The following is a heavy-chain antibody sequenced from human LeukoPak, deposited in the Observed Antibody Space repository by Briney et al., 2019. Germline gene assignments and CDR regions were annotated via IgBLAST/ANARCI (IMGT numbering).Heavy chain of an antibody. CDR1: GFTFSSYS. CDR2: ISSSSSYI. V-gene: IGHV3-21*01. CDR3: ARSYDILTGYSNFDY. J-gene: IGHJ4*02. D-gene: IGHD3-9*01. Sequence: GGSLRLSCAASGFTFSSYSVNWVRQAPGKGLEWVSSISSSSSYIYYADSVKGRFTISRDNAKNSLYLQMNSLRAEDTAVYYCARSYDILTGYSNFDYRGQGTLVTVSS.